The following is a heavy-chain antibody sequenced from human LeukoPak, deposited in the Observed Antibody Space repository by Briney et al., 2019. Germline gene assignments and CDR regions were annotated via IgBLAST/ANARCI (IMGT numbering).Heavy chain of an antibody. CDR3: ARGRYYGSGSYPSSLDY. V-gene: IGHV1-2*02. D-gene: IGHD3-10*01. CDR2: INPNSGGT. Sequence: VASVKVSCKASGYTFTGYYMHWVRQAPGQGLEWMGWINPNSGGTNYAQKFQGRVTMSRDTSISTAYMELSRLRSDDTAVYYCARGRYYGSGSYPSSLDYWGQGTLVTVSS. CDR1: GYTFTGYY. J-gene: IGHJ4*02.